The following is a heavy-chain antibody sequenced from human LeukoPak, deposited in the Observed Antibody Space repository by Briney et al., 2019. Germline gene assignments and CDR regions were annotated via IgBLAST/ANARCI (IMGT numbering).Heavy chain of an antibody. CDR1: GGSISSSSYY. CDR2: IYYSGST. CDR3: ARVLGIADH. Sequence: SETLSLTCTVSGGSISSSSYYWGWIRQPPGTGLEWIGSIYYSGSTYYNPSLKSRVTISVDTSKNQFSLKLSSVTAADTAVYYCARVLGIADHWGQGTLVTVSS. J-gene: IGHJ4*02. D-gene: IGHD6-13*01. V-gene: IGHV4-39*07.